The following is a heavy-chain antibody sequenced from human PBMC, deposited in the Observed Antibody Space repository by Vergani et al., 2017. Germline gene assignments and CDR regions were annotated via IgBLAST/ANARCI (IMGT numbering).Heavy chain of an antibody. V-gene: IGHV3-23*01. D-gene: IGHD3-22*01. CDR1: GFTFTAHG. CDR3: ARDSPLDNYYDSSGHPPGGY. Sequence: EVQLLESGGGSAQPGESLRLSCVASGFTFTAHGLNWVRQAPGKGLEWVSGISGQNFRTHYADSVKGRFTISRDDSKNSLYLQMNSLRAEDTAVYYCARDSPLDNYYDSSGHPPGGYWGQGTLVTVSS. CDR2: ISGQNFRT. J-gene: IGHJ4*02.